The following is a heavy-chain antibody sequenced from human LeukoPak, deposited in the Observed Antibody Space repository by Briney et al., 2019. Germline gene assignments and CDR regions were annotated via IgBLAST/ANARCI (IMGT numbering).Heavy chain of an antibody. Sequence: SVKVSCKASGGTFSSYAISWVRQAPGQGLEWMGGIIPIFGTANYAQKFQGRVTITTDESTSTAYMELSSLRSEDTAVYYCALVRGHYYYYYCMDVWGKGTTVTVSS. CDR2: IIPIFGTA. V-gene: IGHV1-69*05. D-gene: IGHD6-6*01. CDR1: GGTFSSYA. J-gene: IGHJ6*03. CDR3: ALVRGHYYYYYCMDV.